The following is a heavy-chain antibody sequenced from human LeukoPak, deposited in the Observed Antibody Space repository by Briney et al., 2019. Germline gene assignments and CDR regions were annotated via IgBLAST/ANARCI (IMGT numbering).Heavy chain of an antibody. D-gene: IGHD3-9*01. Sequence: PGGSLRLSCAASGFTFSNYGMSWVRQAPGKGLEWVSAISGSGGTTYYADSVKGRFTISRDNSENTLYLQMNSLRVEDTAVYYCAKEADDWYPRPFDYWGQGTLVTVSS. J-gene: IGHJ4*02. CDR2: ISGSGGTT. CDR1: GFTFSNYG. V-gene: IGHV3-23*01. CDR3: AKEADDWYPRPFDY.